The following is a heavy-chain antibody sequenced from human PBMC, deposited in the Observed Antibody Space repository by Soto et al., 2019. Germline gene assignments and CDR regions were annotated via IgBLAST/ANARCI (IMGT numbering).Heavy chain of an antibody. CDR3: AKYSSSSGSYYYYIMDV. V-gene: IGHV3-23*01. CDR2: ISGSGGST. CDR1: GFTFSSYA. J-gene: IGHJ6*02. Sequence: GSLSLSCVASGFTFSSYAMSWVRQAPGKGLEWVSAISGSGGSTYYADSVKGQFTISRDNPQNTLYMQMNSLRAEDTAVYYCAKYSSSSGSYYYYIMDVWGQGTTVTVSS. D-gene: IGHD6-6*01.